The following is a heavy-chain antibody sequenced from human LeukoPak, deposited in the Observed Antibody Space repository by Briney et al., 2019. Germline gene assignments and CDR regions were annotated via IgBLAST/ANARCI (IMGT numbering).Heavy chain of an antibody. CDR2: IFGDGSST. CDR3: ARPQSPVYYYYGVDV. Sequence: GGSLRLSCLASGFASSSYWMHWVRQAPGKGLVWVSRIFGDGSSTSYADSVKGRFTIARDNAKNTLYLQMNSLRAEDTAVYYCARPQSPVYYYYGVDVWGQGTTVTVSS. V-gene: IGHV3-74*01. CDR1: GFASSSYW. J-gene: IGHJ6*02.